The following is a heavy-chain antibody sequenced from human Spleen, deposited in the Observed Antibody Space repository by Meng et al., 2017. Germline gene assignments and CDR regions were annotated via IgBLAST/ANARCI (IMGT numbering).Heavy chain of an antibody. CDR2: INTDASIT. D-gene: IGHD3-9*01. CDR3: ARDADWVIFDH. J-gene: IGHJ4*02. V-gene: IGHV3-74*03. CDR1: GFTFSSYN. Sequence: GGSLRLSCAASGFTFSSYNMHWVRQTPGEGLVWVSRINTDASITTYADSVKGRFIISRDDAKNTVYLQMNSLRAEDTAVYYCARDADWVIFDHWGQGALVTVSS.